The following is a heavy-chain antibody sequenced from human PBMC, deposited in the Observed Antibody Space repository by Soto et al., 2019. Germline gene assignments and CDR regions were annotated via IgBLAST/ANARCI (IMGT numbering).Heavy chain of an antibody. CDR1: GFTFSSYG. CDR3: AKAGLRFIYYYYGMDV. J-gene: IGHJ6*02. V-gene: IGHV3-30*18. Sequence: PGGSLRLSCAASGFTFSSYGMHWVRQAAGKGLEWVAVISYDGSNKYYADSVKGRFTISRDNSKNTLYLQMNSLRAEDTAVYYYAKAGLRFIYYYYGMDVWGQGTTVTVSS. CDR2: ISYDGSNK. D-gene: IGHD5-12*01.